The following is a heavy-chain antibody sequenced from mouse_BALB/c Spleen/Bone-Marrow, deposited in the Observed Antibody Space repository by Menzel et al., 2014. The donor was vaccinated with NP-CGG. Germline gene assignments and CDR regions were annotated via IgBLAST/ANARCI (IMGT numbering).Heavy chain of an antibody. CDR2: IYPYNGGT. D-gene: IGHD2-14*01. V-gene: IGHV1S29*02. CDR3: ARFRYDWYFDV. Sequence: VQLQQSGPELVKPGASVKISCKASGYTFTDYNMHWVKQSHGKSLEWIGYIYPYNGGTGYNQKFKSKATLTVDNSSSTAYMELRRLTSEDSAVYYCARFRYDWYFDVWGAGTTVTVSS. J-gene: IGHJ1*01. CDR1: GYTFTDYN.